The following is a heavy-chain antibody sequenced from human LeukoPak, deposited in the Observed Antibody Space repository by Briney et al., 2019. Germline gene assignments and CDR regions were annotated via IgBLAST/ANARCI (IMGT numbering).Heavy chain of an antibody. D-gene: IGHD3-10*01. CDR2: IIPIFGTA. CDR1: AGTFSSYA. J-gene: IGHJ4*02. Sequence: SVKVSCKAYAGTFSSYAISWVRQAPGQGLEWMGGIIPIFGTANYAQKFQGRVTITADKSTSTAYMELSSLRSKDTAVYYCASLQPYYYGSGSYYNTYYFDYWGQGTLVTVSS. V-gene: IGHV1-69*06. CDR3: ASLQPYYYGSGSYYNTYYFDY.